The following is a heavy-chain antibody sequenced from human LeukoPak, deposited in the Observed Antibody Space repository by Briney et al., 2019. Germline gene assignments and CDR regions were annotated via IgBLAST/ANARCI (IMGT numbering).Heavy chain of an antibody. D-gene: IGHD6-19*01. CDR3: AKESSSGWHEDY. CDR1: GFTFSSYS. V-gene: IGHV3-30*18. CDR2: ISYDGSNK. Sequence: QPGGSLRLSCAASGFTFSSYSMNWVRQAPGKGLEWVAVISYDGSNKYYADSVKGRFTISRDNSKNTLYLQMNSLRAEDTAVYYCAKESSSGWHEDYWGQGTLVTVSS. J-gene: IGHJ4*02.